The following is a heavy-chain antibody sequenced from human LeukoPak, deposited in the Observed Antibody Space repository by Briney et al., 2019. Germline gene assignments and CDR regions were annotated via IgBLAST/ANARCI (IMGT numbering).Heavy chain of an antibody. CDR1: GFTFSSNW. CDR3: ARDGLSKLGVDY. V-gene: IGHV3-7*01. CDR2: IKHDGSDK. Sequence: GGSLRLSCAGSGFTFSSNWMSWVRQAPGKGLEWVANIKHDGSDKNYVDSVKGRFTISRDNAKNSLYLQMNSLRAEDTAVYYCARDGLSKLGVDYWGQGTLAPVTS. D-gene: IGHD3-3*02. J-gene: IGHJ4*02.